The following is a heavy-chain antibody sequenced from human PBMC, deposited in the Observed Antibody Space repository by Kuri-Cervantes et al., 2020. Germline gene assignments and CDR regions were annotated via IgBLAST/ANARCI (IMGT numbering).Heavy chain of an antibody. V-gene: IGHV3-7*01. CDR3: ASSATARGGMDV. J-gene: IGHJ6*02. D-gene: IGHD5-18*01. Sequence: GGSLKISCAASGFTFSNYWMSWVRQAPGKGLEWVANTKYDESEKYYVDSVKGRFTISRDNAKDSLYLQMNNLRAEDTAVYYCASSATARGGMDVWGQGTTVTVSS. CDR1: GFTFSNYW. CDR2: TKYDESEK.